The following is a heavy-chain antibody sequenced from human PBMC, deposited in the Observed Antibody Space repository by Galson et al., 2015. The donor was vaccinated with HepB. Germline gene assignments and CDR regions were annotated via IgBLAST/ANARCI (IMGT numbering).Heavy chain of an antibody. Sequence: SLRLSCAASGFTFINYWMSWVRQAPGKGLEWVANIKQDGSEKYYVDSVKGRFNISRDNAKNSLYLQMSSLRAEDTAVYYCARDELIVATIGGYSTFHSGMDVWGQGTTVTVSS. CDR1: GFTFINYW. D-gene: IGHD5-12*01. CDR2: IKQDGSEK. CDR3: ARDELIVATIGGYSTFHSGMDV. J-gene: IGHJ6*02. V-gene: IGHV3-7*03.